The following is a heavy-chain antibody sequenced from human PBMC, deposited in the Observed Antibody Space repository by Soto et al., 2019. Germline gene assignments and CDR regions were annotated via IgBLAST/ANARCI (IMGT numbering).Heavy chain of an antibody. CDR1: GFTFNDHA. D-gene: IGHD2-21*01. V-gene: IGHV3-9*01. J-gene: IGHJ6*03. CDR2: ISWNSGSI. Sequence: EVQLVESGGGLVQPGRSLRLSCAASGFTFNDHAMHWVRQAPGKGLEWVSGISWNSGSIGYADSVKGRFTISRDNAKNSMYLQMNSLRAEDTALYYCAKGISRLLYYYMDVWGKGTTVTVSS. CDR3: AKGISRLLYYYMDV.